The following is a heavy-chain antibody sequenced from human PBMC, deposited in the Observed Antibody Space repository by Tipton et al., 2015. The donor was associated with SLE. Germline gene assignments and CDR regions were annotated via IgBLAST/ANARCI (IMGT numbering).Heavy chain of an antibody. CDR3: ARRRAYDSSGYSSWYFDL. Sequence: LRLSCSVSGDSIRSSSDYWTWIRQPPGKGLEWIGYIYYSGSTNYNPSLKSRVTISVHTPKNQFSLKLNSVTAADTAVYYCARRRAYDSSGYSSWYFDLWGRGTLVTVSS. V-gene: IGHV4-61*05. D-gene: IGHD3-22*01. J-gene: IGHJ2*01. CDR1: GDSIRSSSDY. CDR2: IYYSGST.